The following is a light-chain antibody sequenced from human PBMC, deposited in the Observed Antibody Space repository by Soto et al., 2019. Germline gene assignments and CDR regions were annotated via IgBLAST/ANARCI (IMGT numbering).Light chain of an antibody. CDR3: CSRL. CDR1: STDPATYDL. J-gene: IGLJ2*01. V-gene: IGLV2-23*02. Sequence: QSALTQPASVSGSPGQSITISCTGTSTDPATYDLVSWYQQHPGKAPQLIIYEVAKRPSGVSARFSGSQSGDTASLTISGLPAADESYYYCCSRLFGGGTNLTVL. CDR2: EVA.